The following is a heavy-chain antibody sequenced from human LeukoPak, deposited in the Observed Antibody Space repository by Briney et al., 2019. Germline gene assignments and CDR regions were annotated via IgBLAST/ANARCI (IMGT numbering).Heavy chain of an antibody. Sequence: PGGSLRLSCAASGFTFSSYAMSWVRQAPGKGLEWVSAISGSGGSTYYADSVKGRFTISRDNSKNTLYLQMNSLRAEDTAVYYCARTPAGPPYYYMDVWGKGTTVTVSS. CDR1: GFTFSSYA. D-gene: IGHD1/OR15-1a*01. CDR3: ARTPAGPPYYYMDV. J-gene: IGHJ6*03. CDR2: ISGSGGST. V-gene: IGHV3-23*01.